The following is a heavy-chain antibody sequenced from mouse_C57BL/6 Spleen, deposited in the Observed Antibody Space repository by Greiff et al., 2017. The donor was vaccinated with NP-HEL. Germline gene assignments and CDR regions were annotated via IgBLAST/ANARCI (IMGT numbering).Heavy chain of an antibody. D-gene: IGHD4-1*01. J-gene: IGHJ4*01. Sequence: QVQLQQSGAELVRPGASVTLSCKASGYTFTDYEMHWVKQTPVHGLEWIGAIDPETGGTAYNQKFKGKAILTADKSSSTAYMELRSLTSEDSAVYYCTRKANWDLYYAMDYWGQGTSVTVSS. CDR1: GYTFTDYE. V-gene: IGHV1-15*01. CDR3: TRKANWDLYYAMDY. CDR2: IDPETGGT.